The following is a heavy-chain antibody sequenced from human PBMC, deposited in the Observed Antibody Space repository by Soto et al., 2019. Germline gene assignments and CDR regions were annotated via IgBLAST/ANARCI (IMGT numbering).Heavy chain of an antibody. CDR1: GYTFTSYD. CDR2: MNPNSGNT. V-gene: IGHV1-8*01. Sequence: ASVKVSCKASGYTFTSYDINWVRQATGQGLEWMGWMNPNSGNTGYAQKFQGRVTMTRNTSISTAYMELSSLRSEDTAVYYCATHSGYDPGLDYWGQGTLVTVSS. D-gene: IGHD5-12*01. CDR3: ATHSGYDPGLDY. J-gene: IGHJ4*02.